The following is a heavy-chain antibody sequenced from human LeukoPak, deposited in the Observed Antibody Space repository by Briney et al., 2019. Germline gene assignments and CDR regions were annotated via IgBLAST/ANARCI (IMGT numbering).Heavy chain of an antibody. CDR2: IYYSGIT. Sequence: PSETLSLTCTVSGGSISSYYWSWIRQPPGKGLEWIGSIYYSGITNYNPSLKSRVSISVDTSKSQFSLRLSSVTAADTAIYYCTRDLTGGLYFDYWGQGALVTVSS. D-gene: IGHD2-8*02. CDR1: GGSISSYY. V-gene: IGHV4-59*01. CDR3: TRDLTGGLYFDY. J-gene: IGHJ4*02.